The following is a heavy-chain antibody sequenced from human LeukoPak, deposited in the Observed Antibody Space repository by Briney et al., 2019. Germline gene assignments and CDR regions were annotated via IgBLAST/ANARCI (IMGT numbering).Heavy chain of an antibody. Sequence: SGPTLVKPTQTLTLTCTFSGFSLSTSGVGVGWIRQPPGKALEWLALIYWNDDKRYSPSLKSRLTITKDTSKNQVVLTMTNMDPVDTATYYCAHSFRARPNNRFDPWGQGTLVTVSS. CDR1: GFSLSTSGVG. J-gene: IGHJ5*02. CDR2: IYWNDDK. V-gene: IGHV2-5*01. D-gene: IGHD6-6*01. CDR3: AHSFRARPNNRFDP.